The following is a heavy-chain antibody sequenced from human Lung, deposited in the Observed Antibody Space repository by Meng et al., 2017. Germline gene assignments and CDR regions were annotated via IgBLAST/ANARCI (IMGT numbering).Heavy chain of an antibody. J-gene: IGHJ4*02. CDR1: GYTFTSYG. CDR2: ISAYNSNT. V-gene: IGHV1-18*01. CDR3: AASTSIAGSPFDY. D-gene: IGHD6-6*01. Sequence: QGQVVQYGAEVERPGVSVKSSCKASGYTFTSYGISWVRQAPGQGIEWMGWISAYNSNTNYAQKLQGRVTMITDKSKSTAYMELRSLRSDDTAVYYCAASTSIAGSPFDYWGQGTLVTVSS.